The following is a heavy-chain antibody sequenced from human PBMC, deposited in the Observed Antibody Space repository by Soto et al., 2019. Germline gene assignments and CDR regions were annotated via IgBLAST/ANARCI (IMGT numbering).Heavy chain of an antibody. CDR3: ARDSGSRDFWSGYYINWFDP. Sequence: ASVKVSCKASGYTFTSYCMHWVRQAPGQGLEWMGIINPSGGSTSYAQKFQGRVTMTRDTSTSTVYMELSSLRSEDTAVYYCARDSGSRDFWSGYYINWFDPWGQGTLVTVSS. CDR2: INPSGGST. V-gene: IGHV1-46*01. J-gene: IGHJ5*02. D-gene: IGHD3-3*01. CDR1: GYTFTSYC.